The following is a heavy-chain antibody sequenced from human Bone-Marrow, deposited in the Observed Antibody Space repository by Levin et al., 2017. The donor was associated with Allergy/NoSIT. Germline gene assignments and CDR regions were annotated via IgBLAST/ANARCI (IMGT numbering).Heavy chain of an antibody. Sequence: ASVKVSCKASGYTFTSYDINWVRQATGQGLEWMGWMNPNSGNTGSAQKFQGRVTMTRNTSISTAYMEVSSLRSEDTAVYYCARAASDRKYYHCWIGFYSHYNALDVRGLGTTVTVS. D-gene: IGHD3-3*01. J-gene: IGHJ6*02. CDR3: ARAASDRKYYHCWIGFYSHYNALDV. CDR1: GYTFTSYD. CDR2: MNPNSGNT. V-gene: IGHV1-8*01.